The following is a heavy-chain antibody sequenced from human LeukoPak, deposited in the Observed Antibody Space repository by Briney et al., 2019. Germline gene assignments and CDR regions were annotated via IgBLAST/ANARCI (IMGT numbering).Heavy chain of an antibody. Sequence: GGSLRLSCAASGFTFSSYAKHWVRQAPGKGLEYVSAISSNGGSTYYADSVKGRFTISRDNSKNTLYLQMSSLRAEDTAVYYCVRRAAGPTYYFDYWGQGTLVTVSS. CDR1: GFTFSSYA. D-gene: IGHD6-13*01. CDR2: ISSNGGST. V-gene: IGHV3-64D*06. CDR3: VRRAAGPTYYFDY. J-gene: IGHJ4*02.